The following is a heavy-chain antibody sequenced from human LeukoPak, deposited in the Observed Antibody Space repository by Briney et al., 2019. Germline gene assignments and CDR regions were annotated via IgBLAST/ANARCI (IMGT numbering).Heavy chain of an antibody. J-gene: IGHJ4*02. Sequence: ASVKVSCKASGYTFISYGISWVRQAPGQGLEWMGWISAYNGNTNYAQKLQGRVTMTTDTSTSTAYMELRSLRSDDTAVYYCARDLRGDGYNYYFDYWGQGTLVTVSS. CDR3: ARDLRGDGYNYYFDY. CDR1: GYTFISYG. CDR2: ISAYNGNT. V-gene: IGHV1-18*01. D-gene: IGHD5-24*01.